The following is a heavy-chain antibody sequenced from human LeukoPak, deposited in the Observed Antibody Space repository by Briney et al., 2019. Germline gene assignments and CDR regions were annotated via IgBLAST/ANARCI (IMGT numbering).Heavy chain of an antibody. CDR2: ISPRGDIT. CDR3: AKDDAWLQFGE. Sequence: GGSLRLSCAASGFTFSSRGMNWVRQAPGKGLEWVSGISPRGDITYYADSVKGRFTVSRDNFKNTLYLEVISLTAEDTAVYYCAKDDAWLQFGEWSQGTLVTVSS. J-gene: IGHJ4*02. V-gene: IGHV3-23*01. CDR1: GFTFSSRG. D-gene: IGHD3-10*01.